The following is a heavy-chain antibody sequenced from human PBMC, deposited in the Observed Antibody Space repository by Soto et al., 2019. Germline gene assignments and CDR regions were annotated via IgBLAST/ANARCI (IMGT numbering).Heavy chain of an antibody. J-gene: IGHJ4*02. CDR3: ARDHPREGYVDY. Sequence: QVQLVESGGGVVQPGRSLRLSCAASGFTFSSYGMHWVRQAPGKGLEWVAVIWYDGSNKYYADSVKGRFTISRDNSKNTLYLQMNSLRAEDTAVYYCARDHPREGYVDYWGQGTLVTVSS. V-gene: IGHV3-33*01. CDR2: IWYDGSNK. CDR1: GFTFSSYG.